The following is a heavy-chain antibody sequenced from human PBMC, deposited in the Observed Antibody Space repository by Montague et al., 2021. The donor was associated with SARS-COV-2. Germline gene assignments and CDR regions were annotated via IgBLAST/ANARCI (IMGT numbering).Heavy chain of an antibody. D-gene: IGHD3-22*01. J-gene: IGHJ4*02. CDR2: KKNSGNT. Sequence: KKNSGNTNYNPSLKSRVTISRDTSKSQFSLKLNSVTAAYTAVYYCGRGLTDISMIVGVLLGASHYFDSWGQGILVTVS. CDR3: GRGLTDISMIVGVLLGASHYFDS. V-gene: IGHV4-34*01.